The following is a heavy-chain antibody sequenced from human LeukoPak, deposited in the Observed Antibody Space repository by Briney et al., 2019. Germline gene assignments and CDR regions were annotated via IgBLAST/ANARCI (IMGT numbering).Heavy chain of an antibody. CDR2: VNGGGDKI. J-gene: IGHJ4*02. CDR1: GFTFSSFA. CDR3: AKHVNYDISGALGS. Sequence: PSGFLTLTCTASGFTFSSFAMSWVRQAPGAGLELVSGVNGGGDKIFYADSVKGRFTLSRDNSKNTLFLQMSSLRADDTALYYCAKHVNYDISGALGSWGQGTLVAVSS. V-gene: IGHV3-23*01. D-gene: IGHD3-22*01.